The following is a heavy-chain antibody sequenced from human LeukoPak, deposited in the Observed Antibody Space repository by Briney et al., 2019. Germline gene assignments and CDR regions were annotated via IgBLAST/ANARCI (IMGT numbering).Heavy chain of an antibody. CDR2: ISYDGSNK. Sequence: GGSLRLSCAASGFSFSNYGMHWVRQAPGKGLEWVAVISYDGSNKYYADSVKGQFTISRGNSKNTLYLQMNSLRAEDTAVYYCAKEGNAYCGGDCYSSAFDVWGQGTMVTVSS. CDR1: GFSFSNYG. D-gene: IGHD2-21*02. J-gene: IGHJ3*01. CDR3: AKEGNAYCGGDCYSSAFDV. V-gene: IGHV3-30*18.